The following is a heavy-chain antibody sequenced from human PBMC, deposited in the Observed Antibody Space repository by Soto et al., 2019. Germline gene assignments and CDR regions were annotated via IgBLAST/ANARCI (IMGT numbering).Heavy chain of an antibody. CDR1: GFTVSSNY. Sequence: VLLVESGGGLIQPGGSLRLSCAASGFTVSSNYMSWVRQAPGKGLEWVTVIYSGGSTYYADSVKGRFTISRDNSKNTLYLQMTSLRAEDTAVYYCARDRLESRYPEYFQHWGQGTLVTVSS. D-gene: IGHD3-16*02. J-gene: IGHJ1*01. CDR3: ARDRLESRYPEYFQH. CDR2: IYSGGST. V-gene: IGHV3-53*01.